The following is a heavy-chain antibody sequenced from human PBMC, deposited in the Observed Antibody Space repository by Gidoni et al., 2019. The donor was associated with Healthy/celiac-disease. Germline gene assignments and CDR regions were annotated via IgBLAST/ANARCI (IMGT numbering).Heavy chain of an antibody. Sequence: QVQLVESGGGVVQPGRSLRLSCAASGFTFSRYGMHWVRQAPGKGLGWVAVIWYDGSNKYYADSVKGRFTISRDNSKNTLYLQMNSLRAEDTAVYYCARDLWSGLPSFDYWGQGTLVTVSS. D-gene: IGHD3-3*01. J-gene: IGHJ4*02. CDR2: IWYDGSNK. V-gene: IGHV3-33*01. CDR1: GFTFSRYG. CDR3: ARDLWSGLPSFDY.